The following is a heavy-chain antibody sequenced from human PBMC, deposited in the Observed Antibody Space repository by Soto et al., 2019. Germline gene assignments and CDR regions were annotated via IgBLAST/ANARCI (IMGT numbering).Heavy chain of an antibody. CDR1: GFTFSSYG. Sequence: GGSLRLSCAASGFTFSSYGMHWVRQAPGKGLEWVAVISYDGSNKYYADSVKGRFTISRDNSKNTLYLQMNSLRAEDTAVYYCAKDGHSGSYSNPPHDYWGQGTLVTVSS. CDR3: AKDGHSGSYSNPPHDY. D-gene: IGHD1-26*01. V-gene: IGHV3-30*18. J-gene: IGHJ4*02. CDR2: ISYDGSNK.